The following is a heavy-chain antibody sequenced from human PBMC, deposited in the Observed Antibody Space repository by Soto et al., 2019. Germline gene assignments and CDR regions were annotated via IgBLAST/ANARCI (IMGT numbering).Heavy chain of an antibody. V-gene: IGHV3-23*01. D-gene: IGHD4-17*01. CDR3: AKDPNGDYVGAFDI. CDR2: ISGSGGRT. J-gene: IGHJ3*02. CDR1: GFTFRNYA. Sequence: EVQLLESGGNLIQPGGSLRLSCAASGFTFRNYAMSWVRQAPGAGPEWVSGISGSGGRTYYADSVKCRFTISRDNSNNALFLQINSLRAEDTALYYCAKDPNGDYVGAFDIWGRGTMVTVSS.